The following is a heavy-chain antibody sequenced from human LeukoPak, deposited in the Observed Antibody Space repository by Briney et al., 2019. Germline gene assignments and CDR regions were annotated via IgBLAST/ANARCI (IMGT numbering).Heavy chain of an antibody. CDR2: ISGSSGRT. D-gene: IGHD4-17*01. CDR3: AKVTVSWYGDYGRGYFDL. V-gene: IGHV3-23*01. Sequence: GGSLRLSCAASGFTFSSYAMSWVRQAPGKGLEWVSVISGSSGRTYYAGSLKGRFINSRDDSKNTLYLQMNSLRAEDTAVYYCAKVTVSWYGDYGRGYFDLWGRGTLVTVSS. CDR1: GFTFSSYA. J-gene: IGHJ2*01.